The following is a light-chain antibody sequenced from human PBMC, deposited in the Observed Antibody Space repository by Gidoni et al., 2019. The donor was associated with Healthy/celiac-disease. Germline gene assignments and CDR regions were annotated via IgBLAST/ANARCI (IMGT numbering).Light chain of an antibody. V-gene: IGKV1-33*01. CDR1: QDISNY. J-gene: IGKJ2*01. CDR3: QQNDNLQYT. CDR2: DAS. Sequence: INITHSPSSLSASVGDRVTITCQESQDISNYLNWDQQKPGKAPKLLIYDASNLETGVPSRVSGSGSGTDFTFTISSLQPEDIETYYCQQNDNLQYTFXEXTKLENK.